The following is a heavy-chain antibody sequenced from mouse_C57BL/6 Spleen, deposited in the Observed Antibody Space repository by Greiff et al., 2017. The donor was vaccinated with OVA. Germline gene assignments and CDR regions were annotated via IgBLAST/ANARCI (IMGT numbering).Heavy chain of an antibody. CDR2: INPYNGGT. CDR1: GYTFTDYY. D-gene: IGHD2-5*01. V-gene: IGHV1-19*01. J-gene: IGHJ1*03. Sequence: EVQLQQSGPVLVKPGASVKMSCKASGYTFTDYYMNWVKQSHGKSLEWIGVINPYNGGTSYNQKFKGKATLTVDKSSSTAYMELNSLTSEDSAVYYCARCYSNSYWYFDVWGTGTTVTVSA. CDR3: ARCYSNSYWYFDV.